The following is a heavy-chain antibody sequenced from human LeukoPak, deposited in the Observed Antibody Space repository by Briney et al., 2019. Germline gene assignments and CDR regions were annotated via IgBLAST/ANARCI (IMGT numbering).Heavy chain of an antibody. V-gene: IGHV3-23*01. D-gene: IGHD1-26*01. CDR3: AKGGKWDVTPFDY. CDR2: ISGSGGST. CDR1: GFTFSSYA. Sequence: GGSLRLSCAASGFTFSSYAMSWVRQAPGKGLEWVSAISGSGGSTYYADSVKGRFTISRDNSRNTLYLQMNSLRAEDTAVYYCAKGGKWDVTPFDYWGQGTLVTVSS. J-gene: IGHJ4*02.